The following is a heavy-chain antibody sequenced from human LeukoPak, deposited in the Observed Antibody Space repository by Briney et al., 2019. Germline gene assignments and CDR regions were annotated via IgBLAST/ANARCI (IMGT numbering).Heavy chain of an antibody. D-gene: IGHD3-10*01. CDR1: GYTFTGYY. J-gene: IGHJ5*02. CDR2: INPNSGGT. CDR3: ARAGWFGEEHWFDP. Sequence: GASVKVSCKASGYTFTGYYMHWVRQAPGQGLEWMGWINPNSGGTNYAQKFQGRVTMIRDTSISTAYMELSRLRSDDTAVYYCARAGWFGEEHWFDPWGQGTLVSVSS. V-gene: IGHV1-2*02.